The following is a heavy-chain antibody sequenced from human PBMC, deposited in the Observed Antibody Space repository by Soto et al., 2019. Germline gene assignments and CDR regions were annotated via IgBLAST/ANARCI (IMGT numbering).Heavy chain of an antibody. D-gene: IGHD2-15*01. CDR3: ARAYCSGGSCYLAAFDI. V-gene: IGHV1-18*01. J-gene: IGHJ3*02. CDR1: GYTFTSYG. Sequence: QVQLVQSGAEVKKPGASVKVSCKASGYTFTSYGISWVRQAPGQGLEWMGWISAYDGNTNYAQKLQGRATMTTDTSTSTAYMELRSLRSDDTAVYYCARAYCSGGSCYLAAFDIWGQGTMVTVSS. CDR2: ISAYDGNT.